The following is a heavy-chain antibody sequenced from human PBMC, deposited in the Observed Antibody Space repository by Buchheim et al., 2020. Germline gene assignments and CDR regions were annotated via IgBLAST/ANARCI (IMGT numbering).Heavy chain of an antibody. CDR2: INHSGST. Sequence: QVQLQQWGAGLLKPSETLSLTCAVYGGSLSGYYWSWIRQPPGKGLEWVGKINHSGSTNYNPSLKSRVTISVDTSKNQFSPKLSSVAAADTAVYYCARDGRGYCSSTSCHIFDYWGQGTL. CDR1: GGSLSGYY. V-gene: IGHV4-34*01. J-gene: IGHJ4*02. D-gene: IGHD2-2*01. CDR3: ARDGRGYCSSTSCHIFDY.